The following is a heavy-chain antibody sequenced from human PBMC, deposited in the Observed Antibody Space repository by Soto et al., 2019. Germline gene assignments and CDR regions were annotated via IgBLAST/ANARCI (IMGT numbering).Heavy chain of an antibody. CDR3: ARDGPRGGKKGVGVYYYYGMDV. Sequence: ASVKVSCKASGYTFTGYYMHWVRQAPGQGLEWMGWINPNSGGTNYAQKFQGRVTMTRDTSISTAYMELSRLRSDDTAVYYCARDGPRGGKKGVGVYYYYGMDVWGQGTTVTVSS. CDR1: GYTFTGYY. J-gene: IGHJ6*02. V-gene: IGHV1-2*02. D-gene: IGHD3-16*01. CDR2: INPNSGGT.